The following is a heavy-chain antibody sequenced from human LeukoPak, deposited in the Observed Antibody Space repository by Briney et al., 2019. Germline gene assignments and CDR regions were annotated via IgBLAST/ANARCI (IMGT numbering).Heavy chain of an antibody. D-gene: IGHD6-13*01. CDR2: ISSSSYI. J-gene: IGHJ4*02. CDR3: AREPPYSSSWYVFDY. CDR1: GFTFSSYS. Sequence: GGSLRLSCAASGFTFSSYSMNWVRQAPGKGLEWVSSISSSSYIYYADSVKGRFTISRDNAKNSLYLQMNSLRAEDTAVYYCAREPPYSSSWYVFDYWGQGTLVTVSS. V-gene: IGHV3-21*01.